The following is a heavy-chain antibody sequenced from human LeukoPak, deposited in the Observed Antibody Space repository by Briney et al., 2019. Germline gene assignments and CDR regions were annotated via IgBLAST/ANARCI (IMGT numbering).Heavy chain of an antibody. CDR2: ISGSGGST. V-gene: IGHV3-23*01. Sequence: PGGSLRLSCAASGFTFSSYAMSWVRQAPGKGLEWVSAISGSGGSTYYADSVKGRFTISRDNSKNTLYLQMNSLRAEDTAVYYCAKDSRQYYYDSSGYPYYFDYWGQGTLVTVSS. CDR1: GFTFSSYA. J-gene: IGHJ4*02. D-gene: IGHD3-22*01. CDR3: AKDSRQYYYDSSGYPYYFDY.